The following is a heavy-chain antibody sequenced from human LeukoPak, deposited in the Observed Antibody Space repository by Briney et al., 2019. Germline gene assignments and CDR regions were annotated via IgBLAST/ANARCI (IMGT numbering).Heavy chain of an antibody. Sequence: GGSLRLSCAASDFSVNNNYVDWVRQAPGKGMEWVSCMDNFGIKTYADSVQGRFTVSRDSSRNMVFLQMNSLRVEDTAVYYCAGGKYYGSGTRPGYLGYWGLGTMVTVSS. J-gene: IGHJ4*02. CDR1: DFSVNNNY. CDR2: MDNFGIK. V-gene: IGHV3-53*01. CDR3: AGGKYYGSGTRPGYLGY. D-gene: IGHD3-10*01.